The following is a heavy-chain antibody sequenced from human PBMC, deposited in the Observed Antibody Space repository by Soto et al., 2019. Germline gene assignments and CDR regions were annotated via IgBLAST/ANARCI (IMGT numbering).Heavy chain of an antibody. V-gene: IGHV4-4*07. CDR2: IYTSGTT. D-gene: IGHD5-12*01. J-gene: IGHJ4*02. CDR1: GDSINGYY. CDR3: ARLRDGYNHVNFDY. Sequence: QVQLQESGPGLVKPSETLSLTCIVSGDSINGYYWTWIRQPAGKGLEWIGRIYTSGTTSYSPSLKSRVTMSLDTSKNHFSLRLSSVTAADTAVYYCARLRDGYNHVNFDYWGQGTLVTVSS.